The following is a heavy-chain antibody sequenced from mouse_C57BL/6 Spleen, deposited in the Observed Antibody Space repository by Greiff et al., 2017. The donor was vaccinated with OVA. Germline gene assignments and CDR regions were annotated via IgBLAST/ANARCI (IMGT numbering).Heavy chain of an antibody. CDR2: IDPSDSYT. CDR1: GYTFTSYW. J-gene: IGHJ1*03. Sequence: QVQLKQPGAELVKPGASVKLSCKASGYTFTSYWMQWVKQRPGQGLEWIGEIDPSDSYTNYHQKFKGKATLTVDTSSSTAYMQLSSLTSEDSAVYYCAGRGTTVDWYFDVWGTGTTVTVSS. CDR3: AGRGTTVDWYFDV. V-gene: IGHV1-50*01. D-gene: IGHD1-1*01.